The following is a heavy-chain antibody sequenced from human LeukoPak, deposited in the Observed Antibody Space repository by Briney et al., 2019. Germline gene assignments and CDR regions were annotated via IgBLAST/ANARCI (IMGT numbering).Heavy chain of an antibody. Sequence: HPGGSLRLSCAASGFTFSSYWMSWVRQAPGKGLEWVANIKQDGSEKYYVDSVKGRFTISRDNAKNSLYLQMNSLRAEDTAVYYCAREPRRGIAAAGIDYWGQGTLVTVSS. CDR2: IKQDGSEK. J-gene: IGHJ4*02. CDR1: GFTFSSYW. V-gene: IGHV3-7*01. D-gene: IGHD6-13*01. CDR3: AREPRRGIAAAGIDY.